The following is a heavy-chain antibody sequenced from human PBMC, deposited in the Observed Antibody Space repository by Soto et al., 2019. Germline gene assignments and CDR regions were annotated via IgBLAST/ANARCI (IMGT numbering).Heavy chain of an antibody. CDR2: IFPGDSDT. D-gene: IGHD6-25*01. Sequence: PGESLKISCKGSGYIFANDWIAWVRQMPGEGLEWMGIIFPGDSDTRYSPSFQGQVTISADKSISTAYLQWNSLQASDTAIYYCAKRVAAHPYFDVWGQGTLVTVYS. CDR3: AKRVAAHPYFDV. CDR1: GYIFANDW. V-gene: IGHV5-51*01. J-gene: IGHJ4*02.